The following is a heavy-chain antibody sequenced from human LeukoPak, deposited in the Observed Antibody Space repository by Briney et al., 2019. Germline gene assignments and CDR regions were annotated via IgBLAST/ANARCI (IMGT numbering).Heavy chain of an antibody. CDR2: IRYDGSDK. CDR1: GFNFSNYD. V-gene: IGHV3-30*02. J-gene: IGHJ5*02. D-gene: IGHD2-21*02. CDR3: AKGDPS. Sequence: PGGSLRLSCAASGFNFSNYDMHWVRQAPGKGLEWVASIRYDGSDKYYADSVKGRFTISRDNSKNTLYLQMNGLRTDDTAVYYCAKGDPSWGQGTLVTVSS.